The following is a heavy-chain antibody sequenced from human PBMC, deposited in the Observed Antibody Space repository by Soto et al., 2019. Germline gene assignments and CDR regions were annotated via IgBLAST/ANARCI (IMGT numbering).Heavy chain of an antibody. D-gene: IGHD3-22*01. CDR1: GASVSTGY. V-gene: IGHV4-59*02. CDR3: VRSYYDATGFAVDP. CDR2: MYFGGSF. Sequence: TSETLSLTCTVSGASVSTGYLSWIRQPPGKALEWLGFMYFGGSFNYNPSLTSRVTISVDASKNQFSLKVTSVTAADTAVYYCVRSYYDATGFAVDPWGPGTLVTVSS. J-gene: IGHJ5*02.